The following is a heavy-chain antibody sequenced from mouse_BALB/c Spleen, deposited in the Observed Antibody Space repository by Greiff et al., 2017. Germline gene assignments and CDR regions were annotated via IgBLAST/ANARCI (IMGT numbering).Heavy chain of an antibody. CDR1: GFTFSSFG. D-gene: IGHD2-3*01. CDR2: ISSGSSTI. CDR3: ARPYDGYYDYFDY. Sequence: EVKLMESGGGLVQPGGSRKLSCAASGFTFSSFGMHWVRQAPEKGLEWVAYISSGSSTIYYADTVKGRFTISRDNPKNTLFLQMTSLRSEDTAMYYCARPYDGYYDYFDYWGQGTTLTVSS. J-gene: IGHJ2*01. V-gene: IGHV5-17*02.